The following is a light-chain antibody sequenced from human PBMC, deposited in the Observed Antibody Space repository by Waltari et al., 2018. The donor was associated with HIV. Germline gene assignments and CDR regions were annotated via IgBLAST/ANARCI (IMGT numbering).Light chain of an antibody. CDR3: CSHAGSSIYFV. Sequence: QSALTQPASVSGSPGQSITISCTGTSSDVGSYNLVSWYQQHPGKAPKVMIYEVNKRPSVVSNRFSGSKAGNTASLTISGLQAEDEAEYYCCSHAGSSIYFVFGTGTKVTVL. CDR2: EVN. CDR1: SSDVGSYNL. J-gene: IGLJ1*01. V-gene: IGLV2-23*02.